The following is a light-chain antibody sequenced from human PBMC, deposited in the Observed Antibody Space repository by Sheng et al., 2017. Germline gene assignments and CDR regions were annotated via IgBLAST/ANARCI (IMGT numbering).Light chain of an antibody. J-gene: IGKJ3*01. Sequence: DIQMTQSPSSLSASVGDRVTITCQASQDISNYLNWYQQKPGKAPKLLIYDASNLETGVPSRFSGSGSGTDFTFTISSLQPEDIATYYCQQYDNLPLTFGPGTKGGYQT. V-gene: IGKV1-33*01. CDR3: QQYDNLPLT. CDR2: DAS. CDR1: QDISNY.